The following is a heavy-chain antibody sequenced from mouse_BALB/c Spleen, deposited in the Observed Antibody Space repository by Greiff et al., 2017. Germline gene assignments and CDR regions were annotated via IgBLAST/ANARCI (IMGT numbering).Heavy chain of an antibody. D-gene: IGHD2-1*01. CDR1: GFSLTSYG. CDR2: IWRGGST. V-gene: IGHV2-5-1*01. Sequence: QVQLQQSGPSLVQPSQSLSITCTVSGFSLTSYGVHWVRQSPGKGLEWLGVIWRGGSTDYNAAFMSRLSITKDNSKNQVFFKMNSLQADDTAIYYCAEYCARGNYEGDYAMDYWGQGSSVTVSS. J-gene: IGHJ4*01. CDR3: AEYCARGNYEGDYAMDY.